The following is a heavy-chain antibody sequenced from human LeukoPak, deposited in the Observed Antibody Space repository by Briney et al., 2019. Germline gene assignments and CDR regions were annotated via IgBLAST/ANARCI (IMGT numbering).Heavy chain of an antibody. V-gene: IGHV3-20*04. CDR1: GFTFDDYG. D-gene: IGHD4-17*01. J-gene: IGHJ6*03. CDR3: ARNRGDYEAVGYYYYYYMDV. CDR2: INWNGGST. Sequence: PGGSLRLSCAASGFTFDDYGMSWVRQAPGKGLEWVSGINWNGGSTGYADSVKGRFTISRDNAKNSLYLQMNSLRAEDTALYYCARNRGDYEAVGYYYYYYMDVWGKGTTVTVSS.